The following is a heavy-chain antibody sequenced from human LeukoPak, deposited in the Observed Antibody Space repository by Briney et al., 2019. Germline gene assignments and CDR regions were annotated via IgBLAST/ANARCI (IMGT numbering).Heavy chain of an antibody. CDR2: INPGDSDA. CDR1: GFSFPYHW. Sequence: GESPKTPCYSSGFSFPYHWNALVRQMPGKGLELMLIINPGDSDARYSPSFQGQVTISADKSINTAYLQWSSLKASDTAIYYCARAWNFDYWGQGTLVTVSS. CDR3: ARAWNFDY. J-gene: IGHJ4*02. D-gene: IGHD1-1*01. V-gene: IGHV5-51*01.